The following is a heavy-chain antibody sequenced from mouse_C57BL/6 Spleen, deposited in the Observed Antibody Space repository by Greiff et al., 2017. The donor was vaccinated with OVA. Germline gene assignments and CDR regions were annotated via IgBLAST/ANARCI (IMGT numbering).Heavy chain of an antibody. CDR1: GFTFTDYY. J-gene: IGHJ2*01. Sequence: DVQLVESGGGLVQPGGSLSLSCAASGFTFTDYYMSWVRQPPGKALEWLGFIRHKANGYTTEYSASLKGRFTISRDNSQSILYLQMNALRAEDSATYYCARYTYFDYWGQGTTLTVSS. CDR3: ARYTYFDY. CDR2: IRHKANGYTT. V-gene: IGHV7-3*01.